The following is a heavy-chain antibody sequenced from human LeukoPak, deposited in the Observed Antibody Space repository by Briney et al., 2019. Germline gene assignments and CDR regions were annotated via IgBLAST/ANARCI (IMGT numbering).Heavy chain of an antibody. CDR3: XXXXXVXXXXXXXX. Sequence: GGSLRLSCAASGFTFKNYEMNWVRQAPGKGLEWVSYISSSGSPIYYADSVKGRXTISRDNANNSLYLPRNSLRAEDTAVYYCXXXXXVXXXXXXXXWGQGTLVXVS. CDR1: GFTFKNYE. V-gene: IGHV3-48*03. J-gene: IGHJ4*02. CDR2: ISSSGSPI.